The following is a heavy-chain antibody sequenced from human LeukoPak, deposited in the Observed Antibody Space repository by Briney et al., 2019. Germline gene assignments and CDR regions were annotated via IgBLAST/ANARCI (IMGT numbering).Heavy chain of an antibody. Sequence: GGSLRLSCAASGFTFSSYSMNWVRQAPGKGLEWVAVIWYDGSNKYYADSVKGRFTISRDNSKNTLYLQMNSLRAEDTAVYYCARDRYYGSGSYPHDYWGQGTLVTVSS. CDR1: GFTFSSYS. CDR3: ARDRYYGSGSYPHDY. J-gene: IGHJ4*02. CDR2: IWYDGSNK. D-gene: IGHD3-10*01. V-gene: IGHV3-33*08.